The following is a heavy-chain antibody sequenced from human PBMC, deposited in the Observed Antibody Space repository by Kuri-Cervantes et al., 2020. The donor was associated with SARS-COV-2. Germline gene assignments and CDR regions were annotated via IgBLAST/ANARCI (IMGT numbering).Heavy chain of an antibody. Sequence: GESLKISCAPSGFTFRNYGMHWVRLAPGKGLEWMAFIRYDGHSEDYADSVKGRFTVSRDNSKNTLYLQMNSLRAEDTAVYYCARSKSWRWFDPWGQGTLVTVSS. CDR3: ARSKSWRWFDP. CDR1: GFTFRNYG. J-gene: IGHJ5*02. V-gene: IGHV3-30*02. D-gene: IGHD3-3*01. CDR2: IRYDGHSE.